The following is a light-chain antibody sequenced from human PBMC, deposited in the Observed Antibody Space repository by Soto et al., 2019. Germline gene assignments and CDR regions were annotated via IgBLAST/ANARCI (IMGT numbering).Light chain of an antibody. V-gene: IGKV3-20*01. CDR3: QQHVSSHHIYI. CDR1: QSVGSGS. J-gene: IGKJ2*01. CDR2: GAS. Sequence: EIVLTQSPGTLSLSPGERATLSCRASQSVGSGSLLWYQHKPGQAPRLLISGASNRATGIPDRFSGSGSGTDFTLTISRLAPEDFAVYYCQQHVSSHHIYIFGQGTKLEIK.